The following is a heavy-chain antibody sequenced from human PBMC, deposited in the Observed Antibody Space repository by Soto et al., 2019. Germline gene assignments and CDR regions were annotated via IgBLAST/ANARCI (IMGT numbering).Heavy chain of an antibody. Sequence: SETLSLTCTVSGGSISSSSYYWGWIRQPPGKGLEWIGSIYYSGSTYYNPSLKSRVTISVDTSKNQFSLKLSSVTAADTAVYYCARDQDSSSWYPVYYFDYWGQGTLVTVSS. CDR2: IYYSGST. CDR3: ARDQDSSSWYPVYYFDY. J-gene: IGHJ4*02. V-gene: IGHV4-39*02. CDR1: GGSISSSSYY. D-gene: IGHD6-13*01.